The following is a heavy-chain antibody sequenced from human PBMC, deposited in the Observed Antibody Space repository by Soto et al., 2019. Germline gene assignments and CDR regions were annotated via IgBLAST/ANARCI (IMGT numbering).Heavy chain of an antibody. V-gene: IGHV4-59*08. Sequence: QVQLQESGPGLVKPSETLSLTCTVSGGSISNFYWTWIRQPPGKGLEWIGNVHYSGSTNYNPSLKCRVNTSVATAKTQPSLKLSSVTAADTAVYYCARHKDAGSDTGGMDVWGQGTTVTVSS. CDR2: VHYSGST. J-gene: IGHJ6*02. CDR3: ARHKDAGSDTGGMDV. D-gene: IGHD6-25*01. CDR1: GGSISNFY.